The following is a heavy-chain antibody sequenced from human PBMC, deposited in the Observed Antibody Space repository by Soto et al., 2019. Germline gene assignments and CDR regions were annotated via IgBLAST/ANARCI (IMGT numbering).Heavy chain of an antibody. CDR2: IYDSGTP. V-gene: IGHV4-30-4*01. Sequence: QVQLQESGPGLVKPSQTLSLTCTVSGASIRSGDYYWSWIRQPPGKGLEWIGYIYDSGTPYYNPSLKSRVTMSGDTSKNEFSLELRSVTAADTAVYYCACDLDDWGRGTTVTVSS. J-gene: IGHJ6*02. CDR3: ACDLDD. CDR1: GASIRSGDYY.